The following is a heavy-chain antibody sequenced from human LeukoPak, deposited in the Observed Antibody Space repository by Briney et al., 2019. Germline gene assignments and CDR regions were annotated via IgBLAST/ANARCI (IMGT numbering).Heavy chain of an antibody. CDR2: ISGSGGST. J-gene: IGHJ5*02. V-gene: IGHV3-23*01. Sequence: GGSLRLSCAASGFTFSSYAMTWVRQAPGKGLEWVSAISGSGGSTYYADSLKGRFTISRDKSKNTLYVQMNSLRAEDTAVYYCARSARQTYTVLDPWGRGTLVTVSS. CDR3: ARSARQTYTVLDP. D-gene: IGHD2-2*02. CDR1: GFTFSSYA.